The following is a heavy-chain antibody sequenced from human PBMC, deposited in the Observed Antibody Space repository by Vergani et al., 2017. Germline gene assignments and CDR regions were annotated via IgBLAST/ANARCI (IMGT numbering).Heavy chain of an antibody. CDR1: GGTFSSYT. CDR3: ARDRASPPNGYVWFDP. V-gene: IGHV1-69*08. CDR2: IIPILGIA. D-gene: IGHD3-22*01. J-gene: IGHJ5*02. Sequence: QVQLVQSGAEVKKPGSSVKVSCKASGGTFSSYTISWVRQAPGQGLEWMGRIIPILGIANYAQKFQGRVTITADKSTSTAYMELSSLRSEDTAVYYCARDRASPPNGYVWFDPWGQGTLVTVSS.